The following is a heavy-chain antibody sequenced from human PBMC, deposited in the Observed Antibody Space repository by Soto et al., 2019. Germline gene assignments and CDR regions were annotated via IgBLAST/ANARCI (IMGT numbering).Heavy chain of an antibody. J-gene: IGHJ4*02. D-gene: IGHD2-8*01. CDR3: AAYCTNASCWGDRAGALDY. Sequence: QVQLQESGPGLVKPSQTLSLTCTVSGGSISSGNYYWSWTRQYPEKGLEYIGYIYSGSTFSNPSLQSRVTISADTSANQFSLKLTSVTAADTAVYYCAAYCTNASCWGDRAGALDYWGQGALVTVSS. V-gene: IGHV4-31*03. CDR1: GGSISSGNYY. CDR2: IYSGST.